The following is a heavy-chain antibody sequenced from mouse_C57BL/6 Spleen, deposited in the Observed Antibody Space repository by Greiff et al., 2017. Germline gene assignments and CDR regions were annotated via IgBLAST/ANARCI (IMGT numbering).Heavy chain of an antibody. V-gene: IGHV1-69*01. CDR2: IDPSDSYT. CDR3: ARRFTGDFDY. J-gene: IGHJ2*01. CDR1: GYTFTSYW. Sequence: QVQLQQPGAELVMPGASVKLSCKASGYTFTSYWMHWVKQRPGQGLEWIGEIDPSDSYTNYNQKFKGKSTLTVDKSSSTAYMQLSSLTSEDSAVYYCARRFTGDFDYWGQGTTLTVSS.